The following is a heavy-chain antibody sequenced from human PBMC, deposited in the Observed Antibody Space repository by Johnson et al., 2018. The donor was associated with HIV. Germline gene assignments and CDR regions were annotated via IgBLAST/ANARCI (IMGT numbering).Heavy chain of an antibody. CDR1: GFTFDDYA. CDR2: ISWNSGSI. J-gene: IGHJ3*02. CDR3: AKDEEGYSSAWSAGTAFDI. D-gene: IGHD6-13*01. V-gene: IGHV3-9*01. Sequence: VQLVESGGGLVQPGRSLRLSCAASGFTFDDYAMHWVRQAPGKGLEWVSGISWNSGSIGYADSVKGRFTISRDNAKNSLYLQMNSLRAEDTAVYYCAKDEEGYSSAWSAGTAFDIWGQGRMVTVSS.